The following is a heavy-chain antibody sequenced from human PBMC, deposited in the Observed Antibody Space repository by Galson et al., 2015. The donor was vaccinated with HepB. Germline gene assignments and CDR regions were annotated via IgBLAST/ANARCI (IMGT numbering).Heavy chain of an antibody. J-gene: IGHJ6*02. V-gene: IGHV3-33*01. CDR2: ISFDEITK. Sequence: SLRLSCATSGFTFSNFVMHWVRQAPGKGLEWVAIISFDEITKSYGDSVKGRFTISRDNSKNTLYLQMRSLGAEDTAVYFCARGVGFYYGLDVWGQGTTVTVSS. D-gene: IGHD3-10*01. CDR1: GFTFSNFV. CDR3: ARGVGFYYGLDV.